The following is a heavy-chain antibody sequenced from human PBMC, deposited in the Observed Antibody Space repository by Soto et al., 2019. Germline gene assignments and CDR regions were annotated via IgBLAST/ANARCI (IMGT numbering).Heavy chain of an antibody. J-gene: IGHJ3*02. CDR1: GFSLSTSGVG. V-gene: IGHV2-5*02. CDR3: AHRSGGVPVWSAFDI. CDR2: IYWDDDK. Sequence: QITLKESGPTLVKPTQTLTLTCTFSGFSLSTSGVGVGWIRQPPGKALEWLALIYWDDDKRYSPSLKSRLTITKDTSKNQVVLTMTNMDPVDTATYYCAHRSGGVPVWSAFDIWGQGTMVTVSS. D-gene: IGHD2-15*01.